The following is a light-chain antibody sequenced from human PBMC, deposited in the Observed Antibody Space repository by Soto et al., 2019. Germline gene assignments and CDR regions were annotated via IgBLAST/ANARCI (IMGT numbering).Light chain of an antibody. CDR2: AAS. CDR3: QQFGSSPGFT. V-gene: IGKV3-20*01. J-gene: IGKJ3*01. CDR1: QSINNRY. Sequence: EIVLTQSPGTLSLSPGERATLSCRASQSINNRYLAWYQQKPGQAPRLLIYAASIRATGIPDRFSGSGSGTYFTLTISKLEPEDFAVYYCQQFGSSPGFTFGPGTKVDIK.